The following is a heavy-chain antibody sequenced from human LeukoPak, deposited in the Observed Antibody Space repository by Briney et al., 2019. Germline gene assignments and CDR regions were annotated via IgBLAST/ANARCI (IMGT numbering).Heavy chain of an antibody. V-gene: IGHV4-34*01. CDR3: ARGSAVAGCTDY. CDR1: GGSFSGYY. CDR2: INHSGST. D-gene: IGHD6-19*01. J-gene: IGHJ4*02. Sequence: SETLSLTCAVYGGSFSGYYWSWIRQPPGKGLEWIGEINHSGSTNYNPSLKSRVTISVDTSKNQFSLKLSSVTAADTAVYYCARGSAVAGCTDYWGQGTLVTVSS.